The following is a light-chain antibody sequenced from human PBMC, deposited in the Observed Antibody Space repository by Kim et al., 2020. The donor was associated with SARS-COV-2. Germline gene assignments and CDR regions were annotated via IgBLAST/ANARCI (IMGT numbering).Light chain of an antibody. V-gene: IGKV3-15*01. CDR1: QSVSSN. CDR2: GAS. CDR3: QQYNNWPPVYT. J-gene: IGKJ2*01. Sequence: SQGERATIPCRASQSVSSNLAWYQQKPGQAPRLLIYGASTRATGIPARFSGSGSGTEFTLTISSLQSEDFAVYYCQQYNNWPPVYTFGQGTKLEI.